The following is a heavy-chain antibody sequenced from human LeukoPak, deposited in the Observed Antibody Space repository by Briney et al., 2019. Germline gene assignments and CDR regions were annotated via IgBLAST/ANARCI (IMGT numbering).Heavy chain of an antibody. D-gene: IGHD5-24*01. V-gene: IGHV1-69*13. CDR1: GGTFSSYA. Sequence: SVKASCKASGGTFSSYAISWVRQAPGQGLEWMGGIIPIFGTANYAQKFQGRVTITADESTSTAYMELSSLRSEDTAVYYCARIRDGYNDAYDIWGQGTMVTVSS. CDR2: IIPIFGTA. J-gene: IGHJ3*02. CDR3: ARIRDGYNDAYDI.